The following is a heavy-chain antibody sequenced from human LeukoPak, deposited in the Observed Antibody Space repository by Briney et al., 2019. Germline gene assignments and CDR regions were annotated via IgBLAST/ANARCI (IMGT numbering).Heavy chain of an antibody. CDR3: ANPLVVDYSNNNYY. D-gene: IGHD4-11*01. J-gene: IGHJ4*02. V-gene: IGHV3-23*01. Sequence: SGGSLRLSCAASEFTFDSYAMNWVRQAPGKGLEWVSAISGSGANTYYANSVKGRFTISRDNSKNTLYLQMNSLRAEDTAVYYCANPLVVDYSNNNYYWGQGTLVTVSS. CDR1: EFTFDSYA. CDR2: ISGSGANT.